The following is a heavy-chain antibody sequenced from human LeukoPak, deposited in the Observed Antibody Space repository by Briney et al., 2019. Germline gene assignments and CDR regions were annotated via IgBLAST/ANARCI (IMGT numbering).Heavy chain of an antibody. CDR2: INHSGST. V-gene: IGHV4-34*01. D-gene: IGHD3-22*01. Sequence: PSETLSLTCAVYGGSFSGYYWSWIRQPPGKGLEWIGEINHSGSTNYNPSLKSRVTISVDTSKNQFSLKLSSVTAADTAVYYCAREPPLTYYYDSSGYYEYWGQGTLVTVSS. CDR1: GGSFSGYY. J-gene: IGHJ4*02. CDR3: AREPPLTYYYDSSGYYEY.